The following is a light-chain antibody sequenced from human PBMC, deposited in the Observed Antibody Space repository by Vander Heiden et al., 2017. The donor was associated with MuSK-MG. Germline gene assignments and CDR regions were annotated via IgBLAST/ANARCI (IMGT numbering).Light chain of an antibody. CDR2: AAS. CDR1: QTISNY. V-gene: IGKV1-39*01. J-gene: IGKJ4*01. CDR3: QQNDCYPHNT. Sequence: DTQMTQAPSSLSSSVGDRVTIICRASQTISNYLNWYQQKPGKAPKLLISAASTWQSGVASRFSGSGYGKDFPLTISSRQPEDFAAYYCQQNDCYPHNTFGGGTKLEIK.